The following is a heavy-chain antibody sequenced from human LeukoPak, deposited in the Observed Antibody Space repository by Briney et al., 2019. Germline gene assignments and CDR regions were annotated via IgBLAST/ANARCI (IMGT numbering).Heavy chain of an antibody. J-gene: IGHJ4*02. CDR1: GFTFSDYY. CDR3: ARVAAADTAMMNFDH. CDR2: ISSSSIYI. Sequence: GGSLRLSCAAPGFTFSDYYMSWIRQAPGKGLEWVSSISSSSIYIYYAYSVKGRFTISRDNAKKSLYLQMNSLRAEDTAVYYCARVAAADTAMMNFDHWGQGTLVTVSS. D-gene: IGHD5-18*01. V-gene: IGHV3-11*05.